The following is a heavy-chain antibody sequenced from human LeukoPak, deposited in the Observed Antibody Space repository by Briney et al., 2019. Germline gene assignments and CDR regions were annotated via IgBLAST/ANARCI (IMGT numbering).Heavy chain of an antibody. V-gene: IGHV1-46*01. CDR2: INPSGGST. D-gene: IGHD3-3*01. CDR3: ARSTYYDFWSGYWDWFDP. Sequence: ASVKVSCKASGYTFTSYYMHWVRQAPGQGLEWMGIINPSGGSTSYAQKFQGRVTMTRDTSTSTVYMELSSLRSEDTAVYYCARSTYYDFWSGYWDWFDPWGQGTPVTVSS. CDR1: GYTFTSYY. J-gene: IGHJ5*02.